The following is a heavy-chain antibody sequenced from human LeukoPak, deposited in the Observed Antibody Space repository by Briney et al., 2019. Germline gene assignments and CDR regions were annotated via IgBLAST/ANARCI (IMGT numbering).Heavy chain of an antibody. V-gene: IGHV3-30*04. CDR3: AREKQSGGAPFDY. Sequence: PGRSLRLSCVASGFTFTGHSMHWVRQAPGKGLEWVAVVADDEKTILYADSLKGRFTVSRDNSKNTVYLQMNSLRDEDTAVYYCAREKQSGGAPFDYWGQGSLVTVSS. CDR1: GFTFTGHS. D-gene: IGHD4/OR15-4a*01. J-gene: IGHJ4*02. CDR2: VADDEKTI.